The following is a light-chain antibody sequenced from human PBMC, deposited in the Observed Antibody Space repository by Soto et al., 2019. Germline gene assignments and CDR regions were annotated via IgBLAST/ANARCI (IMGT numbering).Light chain of an antibody. CDR1: QSVAGN. CDR2: GVS. V-gene: IGKV3-15*01. J-gene: IGKJ4*01. Sequence: EIVMTQSPATLSVSPGETATLSCRASQSVAGNLAWYQQKPGQPPRLLIYGVSTRATGVPARFSGSGSETDFSLTISSLQSEDFAVYYCQQYNSWPLTFGGGTKVDIK. CDR3: QQYNSWPLT.